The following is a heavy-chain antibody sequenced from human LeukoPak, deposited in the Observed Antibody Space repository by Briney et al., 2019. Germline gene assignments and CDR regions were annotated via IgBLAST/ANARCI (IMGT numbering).Heavy chain of an antibody. J-gene: IGHJ6*02. CDR3: ARGGDYDILTGYPVYYGMDV. CDR2: INPNSGGT. D-gene: IGHD3-9*01. V-gene: IGHV1-2*02. Sequence: ASVKVSCKASGYTFTGYYMHWVRQAPGQGLEWMGWINPNSGGTNYAQKFQGRVTMTRDTSISTAYMELSSLRSEDTAAYYCARGGDYDILTGYPVYYGMDVWGQGTTVTVSS. CDR1: GYTFTGYY.